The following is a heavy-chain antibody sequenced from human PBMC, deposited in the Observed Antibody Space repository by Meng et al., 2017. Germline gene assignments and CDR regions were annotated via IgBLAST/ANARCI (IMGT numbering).Heavy chain of an antibody. J-gene: IGHJ1*01. Sequence: ASVKVSCKASGYTFTGYYMHWVRQAPGQGLEWMGRINPNSGGTNYAQKFQGRVTMTRDTSISTAYMELSRLRSDDTDVYYCAREDYYDSSGYYGYWREGTLLSVSS. CDR1: GYTFTGYY. V-gene: IGHV1-2*05. D-gene: IGHD3-22*01. CDR3: AREDYYDSSGYYGY. CDR2: INPNSGGT.